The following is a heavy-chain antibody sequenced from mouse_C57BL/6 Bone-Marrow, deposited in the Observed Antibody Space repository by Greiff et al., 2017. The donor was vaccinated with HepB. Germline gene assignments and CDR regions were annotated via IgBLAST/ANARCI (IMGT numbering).Heavy chain of an antibody. D-gene: IGHD1-1*02. V-gene: IGHV1-74*01. J-gene: IGHJ1*03. CDR1: GYTFSSYW. CDR2: IHPCDSAT. CDR3: ARGGTIEGYFDV. Sequence: QVQLQQSGPELVKPGASVKVSCKASGYTFSSYWLHWVKQRPGKGLEWIGRIHPCDSATNYNQKFKGKATLTVDKSSSTAYMQLSILTSEDSAVYYCARGGTIEGYFDVWGTGTTVTVSS.